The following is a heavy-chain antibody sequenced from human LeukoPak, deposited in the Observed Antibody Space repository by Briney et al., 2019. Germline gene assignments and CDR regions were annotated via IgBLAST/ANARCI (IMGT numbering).Heavy chain of an antibody. V-gene: IGHV3-21*01. D-gene: IGHD2-2*02. CDR2: ISSSSSYI. J-gene: IGHJ3*02. CDR3: AREICSSTSCYTGAFDI. Sequence: GGSLRLSCAASGFTFSSYSMNWVRQAPGKGLEWVSSISSSSSYIYYADSVKGRFTISRDNAKNSLYLQMNSLRAEDTAMYHCAREICSSTSCYTGAFDIGGQETMVTVSS. CDR1: GFTFSSYS.